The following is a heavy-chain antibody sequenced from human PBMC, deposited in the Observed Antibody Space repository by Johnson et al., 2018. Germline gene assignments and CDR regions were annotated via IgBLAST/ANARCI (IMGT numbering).Heavy chain of an antibody. D-gene: IGHD3-3*01. CDR2: IKQDGSEK. V-gene: IGHV3-7*01. CDR3: ATVTIFGVAPYYYYGMDV. Sequence: VQLVESGGGLVQAGGSLRLSCAASGFTFSSNWMSWVRQAPGKGLEWVANIKQDGSEKYYEDSVKGRFTISRDNAKNSLYLQMNSLRAEDTAVYYCATVTIFGVAPYYYYGMDVWGQGTTVTVSS. J-gene: IGHJ6*02. CDR1: GFTFSSNW.